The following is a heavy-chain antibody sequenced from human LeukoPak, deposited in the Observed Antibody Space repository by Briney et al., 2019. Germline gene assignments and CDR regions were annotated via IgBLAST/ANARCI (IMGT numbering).Heavy chain of an antibody. CDR2: ISGSGGGT. CDR1: GFTFTSYA. J-gene: IGHJ4*02. CDR3: AKGAQYYYGSGGY. Sequence: GGSLRLSCAASGFTFTSYAMSWVRQPPGKGLEWVSAISGSGGGTYYADSVKGRFTISRDNSKNTLYLQMNSLRAEDTAVYYCAKGAQYYYGSGGYWGQGTLVTVSS. D-gene: IGHD3-10*01. V-gene: IGHV3-23*01.